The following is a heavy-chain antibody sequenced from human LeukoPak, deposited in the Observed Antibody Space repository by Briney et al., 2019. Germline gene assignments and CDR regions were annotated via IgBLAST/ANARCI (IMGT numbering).Heavy chain of an antibody. CDR1: GYSISSGYY. Sequence: SETLSLTCTVSGYSISSGYYWGWIRQPPGKGLVWIVSIYHSSSTYYNPSLKSRVTISVDTPKTQFSLKLSSVTAADTAVYYCARAGRVLRRDYYMDVWGKGTTVTVSS. D-gene: IGHD3-10*01. J-gene: IGHJ6*03. CDR3: ARAGRVLRRDYYMDV. CDR2: IYHSSST. V-gene: IGHV4-38-2*02.